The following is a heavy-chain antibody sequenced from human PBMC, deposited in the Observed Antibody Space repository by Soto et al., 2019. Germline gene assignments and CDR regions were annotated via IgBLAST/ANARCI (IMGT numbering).Heavy chain of an antibody. Sequence: EVQLVESGGGLVQPGRSLRLSCVASGFTSHDYAMHWVRQTPGKGLEWVSGIYWGSNKIDYADSVKGRFTISRDNAKNSLFLQMNRLGADDTALYYCVKDVSPGGADVWGQGTTVTVSS. CDR1: GFTSHDYA. D-gene: IGHD3-10*01. V-gene: IGHV3-9*02. J-gene: IGHJ6*02. CDR2: IYWGSNKI. CDR3: VKDVSPGGADV.